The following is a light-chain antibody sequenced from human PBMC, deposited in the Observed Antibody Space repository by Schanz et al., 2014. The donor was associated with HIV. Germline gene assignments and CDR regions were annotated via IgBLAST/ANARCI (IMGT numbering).Light chain of an antibody. CDR3: QQYGNSPRT. CDR1: QSVSSY. J-gene: IGKJ2*02. CDR2: GAS. Sequence: EIVLTQSPATLSLSPGERATLSCRASQSVSSYLAWYQQKPGQAPSLLIYGASSRATGIPDRFSGSGSGTDFTLTISRLEPEDFAVYYCQQYGNSPRTFGQGTKLEIK. V-gene: IGKV3-20*01.